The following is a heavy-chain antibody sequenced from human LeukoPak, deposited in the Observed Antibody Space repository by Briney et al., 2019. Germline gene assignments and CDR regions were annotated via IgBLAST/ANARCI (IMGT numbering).Heavy chain of an antibody. CDR3: ARGWGIRLSCYPLCYGMDV. V-gene: IGHV1-8*01. D-gene: IGHD7-27*01. CDR2: MNPNSGNT. CDR1: GYTFTSYD. Sequence: ASVKVSCKASGYTFTSYDINWVRQATRQGLEWMGWMNPNSGNTGYAQKFQGRVTMTRNTSISTAYMELSSLRSEDTAVYYCARGWGIRLSCYPLCYGMDVWGQGTTVTVSS. J-gene: IGHJ6*02.